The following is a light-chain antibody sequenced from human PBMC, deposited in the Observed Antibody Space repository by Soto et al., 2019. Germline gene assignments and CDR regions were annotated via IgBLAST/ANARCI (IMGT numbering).Light chain of an antibody. V-gene: IGLV2-14*01. Sequence: QSALTQPRSVSGSPGQSVTFSCIGTSSDIGTYNFVSWYQQYPGKAPKLMIFGVSNRPSGVSDRFSGSKSGVTASLTISGLQAEDEADYYCSSYTSRSTYIVFGGGTQLTVL. CDR2: GVS. CDR1: SSDIGTYNF. J-gene: IGLJ7*01. CDR3: SSYTSRSTYIV.